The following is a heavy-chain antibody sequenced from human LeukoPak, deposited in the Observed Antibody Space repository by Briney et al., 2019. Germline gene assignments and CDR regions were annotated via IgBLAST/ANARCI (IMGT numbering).Heavy chain of an antibody. V-gene: IGHV3-33*01. D-gene: IGHD6-6*01. J-gene: IGHJ6*02. CDR1: GFTSSSYG. CDR3: ARDRLNEQQLVYKPAHYYYYYGVDV. Sequence: GRSLRLSCAASGFTSSSYGMHWVRQASGKGLEWVAVIWYDGSNKYYADSVKGRFTISRDNSKNTLYLQMNSLRAEDTAVYYCARDRLNEQQLVYKPAHYYYYYGVDVWGQGTTVTVSS. CDR2: IWYDGSNK.